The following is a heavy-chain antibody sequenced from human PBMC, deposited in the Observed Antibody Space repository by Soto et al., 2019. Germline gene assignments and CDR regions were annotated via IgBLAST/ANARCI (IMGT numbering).Heavy chain of an antibody. J-gene: IGHJ6*02. D-gene: IGHD2-2*01. CDR2: IYHSGST. Sequence: NPSETLSLTCAVSGGSISSSNWWSWVRQPPGKGLEWIGEIYHSGSTNYNPSLKSRVTISVDKSKNQFSLKLSSVTAADTAVYYCARDYAGEENYYYYYGMDVWGQGTTVTVSS. CDR1: GGSISSSNW. V-gene: IGHV4-4*02. CDR3: ARDYAGEENYYYYYGMDV.